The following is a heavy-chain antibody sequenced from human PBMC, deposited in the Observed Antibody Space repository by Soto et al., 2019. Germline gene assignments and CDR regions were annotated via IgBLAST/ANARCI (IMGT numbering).Heavy chain of an antibody. V-gene: IGHV1-18*01. CDR1: GYTFTSYG. J-gene: IGHJ4*02. D-gene: IGHD3-10*01. CDR2: ISAYNGNT. Sequence: ASLKVSCKASGYTFTSYGISWVRQAPGQGLEWMGWISAYNGNTNYAQKLQGRVTMTTDTSTSTAYMELRSLGSDDTAVYYCARDYAMVRGVIWPETDYWGQGTLVTVSS. CDR3: ARDYAMVRGVIWPETDY.